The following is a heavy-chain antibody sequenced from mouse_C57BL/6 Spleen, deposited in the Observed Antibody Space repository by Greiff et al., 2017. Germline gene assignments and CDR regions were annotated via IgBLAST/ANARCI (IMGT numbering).Heavy chain of an antibody. CDR2: INPSSGYT. Sequence: QVQLKQSGAELAKPGASVKLSCKASGYTFTGYWMHWVKQRPGQGLEWIGYINPSSGYTKYNQKFKDKATLTADKSSSTAYMQLSSLTSEDSAVYYCGRGGVGREDFDDWGQGTTVTVSS. V-gene: IGHV1-7*01. CDR3: GRGGVGREDFDD. D-gene: IGHD4-1*01. CDR1: GYTFTGYW. J-gene: IGHJ1*01.